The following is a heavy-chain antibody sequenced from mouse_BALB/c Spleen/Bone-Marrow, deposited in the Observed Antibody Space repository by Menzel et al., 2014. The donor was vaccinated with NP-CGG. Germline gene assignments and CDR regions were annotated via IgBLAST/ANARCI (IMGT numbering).Heavy chain of an antibody. CDR3: ARDDYAY. V-gene: IGHV1-7*01. D-gene: IGHD2-4*01. CDR1: GYTFTSYW. J-gene: IGHJ3*01. CDR2: IYPSTGYT. Sequence: QVQLQQSGAELAKPGTSVKMSCKASGYTFTSYWMHWVKQRPGQGLEWIGYIYPSTGYTEHNQKFKDKAIMTADKSSSTAYMQLSSLTSEDSAIYYCARDDYAYWGQGTLVTVSA.